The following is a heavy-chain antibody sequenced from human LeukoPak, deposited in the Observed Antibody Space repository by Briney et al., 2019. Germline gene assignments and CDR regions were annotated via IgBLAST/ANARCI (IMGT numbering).Heavy chain of an antibody. CDR3: AKDSWSGTGYFDY. D-gene: IGHD3-3*01. J-gene: IGHJ4*02. CDR1: GGSISSSTYY. V-gene: IGHV4-39*02. CDR2: VYYSGTT. Sequence: SETLSLTCTVSGGSISSSTYYWGWIRQPPGKGLEWVGSVYYSGTTYYSPSLRSRVTISVDTSKNQFSLKVSSVTAADTGVYYCAKDSWSGTGYFDYWGQGTLVTVSS.